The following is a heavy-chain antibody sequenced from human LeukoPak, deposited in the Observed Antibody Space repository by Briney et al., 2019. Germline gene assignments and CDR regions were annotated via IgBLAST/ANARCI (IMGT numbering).Heavy chain of an antibody. D-gene: IGHD5-24*01. CDR3: AIPRDGYSFDFDY. Sequence: PGGSLRLSCAASGFTFSSYAMSWVRQAPGKGLEWVSAISGSGGSTYYADSVEGRFTISRDNSKNTLYLQMNSLRAEDTAVYYCAIPRDGYSFDFDYWGQGTLVTVSS. CDR1: GFTFSSYA. CDR2: ISGSGGST. J-gene: IGHJ4*02. V-gene: IGHV3-23*01.